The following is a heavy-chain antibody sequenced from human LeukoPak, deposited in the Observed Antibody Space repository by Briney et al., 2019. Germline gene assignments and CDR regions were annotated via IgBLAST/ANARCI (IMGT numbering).Heavy chain of an antibody. J-gene: IGHJ4*02. Sequence: GGSLRLCCAASGFSFSTYYVNWVRQAPGKGLEWVSCISSSSTYIYYSDSVRGRFAISRDNAKNSLYLQMNSLRAENTAVYYCVRENHGSFDYWGQGSLVTVSS. V-gene: IGHV3-21*01. D-gene: IGHD1-14*01. CDR1: GFSFSTYY. CDR2: ISSSSTYI. CDR3: VRENHGSFDY.